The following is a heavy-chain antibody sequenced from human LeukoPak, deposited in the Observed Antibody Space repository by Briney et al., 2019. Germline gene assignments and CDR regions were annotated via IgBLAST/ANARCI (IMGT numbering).Heavy chain of an antibody. V-gene: IGHV4-59*01. Sequence: SETLSLTCTVSGGSISSYYWSWIRQPPGKGLEWIGYIYYSGSTNYNPSLKSRVTISVDTSKNQFSLKLSSVTAADTAVYYCARGVAEPPPWVYYYYYYMDVWGKGTTVTVSS. D-gene: IGHD1-26*01. CDR3: ARGVAEPPPWVYYYYYYMDV. CDR1: GGSISSYY. J-gene: IGHJ6*03. CDR2: IYYSGST.